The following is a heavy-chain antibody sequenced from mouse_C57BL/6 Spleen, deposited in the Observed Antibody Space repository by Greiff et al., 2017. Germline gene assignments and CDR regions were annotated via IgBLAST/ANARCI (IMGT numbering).Heavy chain of an antibody. CDR1: GYTFTSYW. V-gene: IGHV1-69*01. CDR3: ARRGYYYGSSYDFDY. D-gene: IGHD1-1*01. CDR2: IDPSDSYT. Sequence: QVHVKQPGAELVMPGASVKLSCKASGYTFTSYWMHWVKQRPGQGLEWIGEIDPSDSYTNYNQKFKGKSTLTVDKSSSTAYMQLSSLTSEDSAVYYCARRGYYYGSSYDFDYWGQGTTLTVSS. J-gene: IGHJ2*01.